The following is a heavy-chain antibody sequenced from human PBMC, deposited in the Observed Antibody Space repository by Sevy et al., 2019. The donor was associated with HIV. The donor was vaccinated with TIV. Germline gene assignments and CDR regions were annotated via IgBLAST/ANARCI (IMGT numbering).Heavy chain of an antibody. Sequence: SETLSLTCAVYGGSFSGYYWSWIRQPPGKGLEWIGEINHSGSTNYNPSLKSRVTISVDTSKNQFSLKLSSVTAADTAVYYCARVLKIAARPHYYYYGMDVWGQWTTVTVSS. D-gene: IGHD6-6*01. V-gene: IGHV4-34*01. CDR1: GGSFSGYY. CDR2: INHSGST. CDR3: ARVLKIAARPHYYYYGMDV. J-gene: IGHJ6*02.